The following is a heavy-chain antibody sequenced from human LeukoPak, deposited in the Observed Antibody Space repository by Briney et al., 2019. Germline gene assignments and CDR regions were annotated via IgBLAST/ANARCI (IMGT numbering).Heavy chain of an antibody. CDR2: IHPRSGGT. J-gene: IGHJ5*02. CDR1: GYSFTAFY. V-gene: IGHV1-2*02. Sequence: ASVKVSCKASGYSFTAFYIHWVRQAPGQGLEWMGWIHPRSGGTRYAQKFQGRVTMARDTSISTVYMDLSSLGSDDTAVYYCARVSPYYGSGVKGFDPWGQGTLVTVSS. CDR3: ARVSPYYGSGVKGFDP. D-gene: IGHD3-10*01.